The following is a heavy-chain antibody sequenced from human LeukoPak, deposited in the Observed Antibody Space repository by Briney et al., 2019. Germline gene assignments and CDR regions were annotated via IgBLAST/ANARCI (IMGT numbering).Heavy chain of an antibody. CDR2: ISWDGGST. CDR1: GFTFDDYA. Sequence: GGSLRLSCAASGFTFDDYAMHWVRQAPGKGLEWVSLISWDGGSTYYADSVKGRFTISRDNSKNTLYLQMNSLRAEDTAVYYCAKDWGYTPEVSRYWGQGTLVTVSS. CDR3: AKDWGYTPEVSRY. D-gene: IGHD6-13*01. V-gene: IGHV3-43D*03. J-gene: IGHJ4*02.